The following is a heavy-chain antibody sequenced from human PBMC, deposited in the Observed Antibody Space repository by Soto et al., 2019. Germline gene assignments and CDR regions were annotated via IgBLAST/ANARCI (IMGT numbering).Heavy chain of an antibody. CDR2: IYGGGYT. V-gene: IGHV3-66*01. CDR1: GFTVSNTY. CDR3: ARGGSSGTYYAHWNFDL. J-gene: IGHJ2*01. Sequence: GSLRLSCAASGFTVSNTYMSWVRQAPGKGLEWVSIIYGGGYTYHADSVKGRFSTSRDTSRNTLSLQMNSVRAGDTAVYYCARGGSSGTYYAHWNFDLWGRGTLVTVSS. D-gene: IGHD3-10*01.